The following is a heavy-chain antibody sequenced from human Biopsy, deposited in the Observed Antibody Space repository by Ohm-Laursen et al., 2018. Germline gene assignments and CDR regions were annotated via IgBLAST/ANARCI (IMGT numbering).Heavy chain of an antibody. Sequence: VTLSLTWTVSGDSVTKYYWSWIRQPPGMGLEWIGHINYSEMTHYNPSLQTRVSISVDTSRIQVSLTLSSVTAADTAVYYCARDSGILNYGNFKYYDYYGMDVWGQGTKVTVSS. CDR1: GDSVTKYY. CDR3: ARDSGILNYGNFKYYDYYGMDV. V-gene: IGHV4-59*02. J-gene: IGHJ6*02. CDR2: INYSEMT. D-gene: IGHD4-11*01.